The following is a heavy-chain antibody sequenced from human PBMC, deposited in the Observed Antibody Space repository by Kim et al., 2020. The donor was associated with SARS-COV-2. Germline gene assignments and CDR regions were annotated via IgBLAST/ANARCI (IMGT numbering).Heavy chain of an antibody. V-gene: IGHV1-18*04. CDR1: GYTYSSYY. CDR3: VRGLSGDVDDY. CDR2: INTRKGDT. D-gene: IGHD2-21*02. J-gene: IGHJ4*01. Sequence: ASVKVSCKTSGYTYSSYYIRWVRQAPGQGLEWMGMINTRKGDTRYAQKFQDRVTMTTDTSTSTAYMELSSLRSDDTAVYYCVRGLSGDVDDY.